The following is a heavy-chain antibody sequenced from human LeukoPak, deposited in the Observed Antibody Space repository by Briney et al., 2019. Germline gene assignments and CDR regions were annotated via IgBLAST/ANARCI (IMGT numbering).Heavy chain of an antibody. J-gene: IGHJ4*02. CDR2: IRYDGSNK. V-gene: IGHV3-30*02. Sequence: GGSLRLSCAASGFTFSSYGIHWVRQAPGKGLEWVAFIRYDGSNKYYADSVKGRFTLSRDNSKNTLYLQMNSLRAEDTAVYYCVKDWSWGFDYWGQGTLVTVSS. CDR3: VKDWSWGFDY. D-gene: IGHD3-16*01. CDR1: GFTFSSYG.